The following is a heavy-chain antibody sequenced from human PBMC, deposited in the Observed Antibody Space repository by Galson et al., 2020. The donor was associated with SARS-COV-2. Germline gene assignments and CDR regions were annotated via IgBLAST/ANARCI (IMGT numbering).Heavy chain of an antibody. D-gene: IGHD3-3*01. Sequence: SETLSLTCTVSGGSISSSDYYWGWIRQPPGKGLEWIGSMFYSGGTYYNPTLKSRVTISVDTSKNQFSLKLNSVTDADTAVFYCAIGDYHFSRGYFGFLYWGQGTLVTVSS. CDR2: MFYSGGT. J-gene: IGHJ4*02. V-gene: IGHV4-39*01. CDR3: AIGDYHFSRGYFGFLY. CDR1: GGSISSSDYY.